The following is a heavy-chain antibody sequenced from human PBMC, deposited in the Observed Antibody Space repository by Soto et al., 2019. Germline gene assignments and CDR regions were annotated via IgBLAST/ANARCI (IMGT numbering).Heavy chain of an antibody. CDR3: ARVRYVGRITMIVHNWFDP. V-gene: IGHV4-30-4*01. CDR2: IYYSGST. J-gene: IGHJ5*02. D-gene: IGHD3-22*01. CDR1: GGSISSGDYY. Sequence: TLSLTCTVSGGSISSGDYYWSWIRQPPGKGLEWIGYIYYSGSTYYNPSLKSRVTISVDTSKNQFSLKLSSVTAADTAVYYCARVRYVGRITMIVHNWFDPWGQGTLVTVSS.